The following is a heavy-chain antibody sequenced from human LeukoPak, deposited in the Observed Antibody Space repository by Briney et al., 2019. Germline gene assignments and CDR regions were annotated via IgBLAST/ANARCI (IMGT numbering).Heavy chain of an antibody. V-gene: IGHV1-2*02. CDR3: ARARTYYDFWSGYYTRRYYYYYMDV. CDR2: INPNSGGT. D-gene: IGHD3-3*01. J-gene: IGHJ6*03. Sequence: ASVKVSCKASGYTFTGYYMHWVRQAPGQGLEWMGWINPNSGGTTYAQKFQGRVTMTRDTSISTAYMELSRLRSDDTAVYYCARARTYYDFWSGYYTRRYYYYYMDVWGKGTTVTVSS. CDR1: GYTFTGYY.